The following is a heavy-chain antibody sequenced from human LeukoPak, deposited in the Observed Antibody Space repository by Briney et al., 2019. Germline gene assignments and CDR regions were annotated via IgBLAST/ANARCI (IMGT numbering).Heavy chain of an antibody. CDR1: GFTFGDYA. CDR3: TRDPAGYAYGYSFFDY. J-gene: IGHJ4*02. Sequence: RSLRLSCTASGFTFGDYAMSWFPQAPGKGLEWVGFIRSETYGGTTEYAASVKGRFSISRDDSKSIAYLQMNSLKTEDTAVYFCTRDPAGYAYGYSFFDYWGQGTLVTVSS. CDR2: IRSETYGGTT. D-gene: IGHD3-22*01. V-gene: IGHV3-49*03.